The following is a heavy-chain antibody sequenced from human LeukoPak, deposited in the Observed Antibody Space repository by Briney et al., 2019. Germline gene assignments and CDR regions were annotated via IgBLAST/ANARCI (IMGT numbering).Heavy chain of an antibody. CDR2: ISSSSSHI. CDR1: GFTFSSYS. J-gene: IGHJ3*02. CDR3: ARDRVDTAMEADAFDI. D-gene: IGHD5-18*01. Sequence: PGGSLRLSCAASGFTFSSYSMNWVRQAPGKGLEWVSSISSSSSHIYYVDSVKGRFTISRDNAKNSLYLQMNSLRAEDTAVYYCARDRVDTAMEADAFDIWGQGTMVTVSS. V-gene: IGHV3-21*01.